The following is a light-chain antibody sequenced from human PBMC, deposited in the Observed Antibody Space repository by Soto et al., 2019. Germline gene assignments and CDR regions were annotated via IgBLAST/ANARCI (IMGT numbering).Light chain of an antibody. V-gene: IGKV1-39*01. Sequence: DIQMTQSPSALSASVGDRVTITCRASQTISTYLNWYQQKPGKAPQLLIYAASPLQSGVPSRFSGSGSGTDFTLTISSLQPEDFATYYCQQSLVIPYTFGQGTRLEIK. J-gene: IGKJ2*01. CDR1: QTISTY. CDR3: QQSLVIPYT. CDR2: AAS.